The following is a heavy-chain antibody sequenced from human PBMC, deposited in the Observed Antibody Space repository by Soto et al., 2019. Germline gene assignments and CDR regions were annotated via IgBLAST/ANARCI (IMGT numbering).Heavy chain of an antibody. D-gene: IGHD2-2*01. V-gene: IGHV1-8*01. CDR3: ARGLVGYPKYYHSSYGMDV. CDR1: GYTFTSYD. J-gene: IGHJ6*02. Sequence: ASVKVSCKASGYTFTSYDINWVRQATGQGLEWMGWMNPNSGNTGYAQKFQGRVTMTRNTSISTAYMELSSLRSEDTAVYYCARGLVGYPKYYHSSYGMDVWGQGTRVTVSS. CDR2: MNPNSGNT.